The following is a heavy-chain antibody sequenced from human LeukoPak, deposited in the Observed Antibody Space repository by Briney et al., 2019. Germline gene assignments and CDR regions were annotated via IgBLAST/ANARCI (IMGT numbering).Heavy chain of an antibody. CDR2: ISGSGGST. D-gene: IGHD6-19*01. CDR3: ARVPSGQLLVRPYFQD. CDR1: GFTFSSYS. Sequence: GGSLRLSCAASGFTFSSYSMSWVRQAPGKGLEWGSGISGSGGSTYYADSVEGRFTISRDNAKNTLYLQMNSLRGEDTALYYCARVPSGQLLVRPYFQDWGQGTLVTVSS. J-gene: IGHJ1*01. V-gene: IGHV3-23*01.